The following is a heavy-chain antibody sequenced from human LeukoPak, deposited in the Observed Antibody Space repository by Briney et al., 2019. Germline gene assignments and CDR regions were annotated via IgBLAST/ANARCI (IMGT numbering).Heavy chain of an antibody. CDR3: ARGPYSYDSSGAFDI. CDR1: AGSISSGSYC. D-gene: IGHD3-22*01. CDR2: THTSGST. Sequence: SQTLSLTCTVSAGSISSGSYCWSWIRQPAGTGLEWIGHTHTSGSTNYNPSLKSRVTISVDTSKNQFSLKLSSVTAADTAVYFCARGPYSYDSSGAFDIWGQGTMVTVSS. J-gene: IGHJ3*02. V-gene: IGHV4-61*09.